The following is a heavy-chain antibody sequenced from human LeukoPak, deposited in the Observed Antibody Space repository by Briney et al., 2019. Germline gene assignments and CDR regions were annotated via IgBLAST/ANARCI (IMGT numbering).Heavy chain of an antibody. V-gene: IGHV3-49*04. Sequence: GGSLRLSCTASGFTFGDYAMSWVRQAPGKGLEWVGFIRSKAYGGTTEYAASVKGRFTISRDDSKSIAYLQMNSLRAEDTAVYYCAKAGSGYSYAHYFDYWGQGTLVTVSS. CDR1: GFTFGDYA. CDR2: IRSKAYGGTT. J-gene: IGHJ4*02. D-gene: IGHD5-18*01. CDR3: AKAGSGYSYAHYFDY.